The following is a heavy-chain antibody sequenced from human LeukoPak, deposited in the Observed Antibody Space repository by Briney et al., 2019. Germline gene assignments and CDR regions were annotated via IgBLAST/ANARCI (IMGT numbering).Heavy chain of an antibody. J-gene: IGHJ3*02. CDR3: ARGGKAAAADVLDS. CDR1: GFTFSNYD. Sequence: GGSLRLSCAASGFTFSNYDMNWVRQAPGQGLEWVSLFSCIGSLRYYADSVKGRYTISRDNAKNSMYLQMNRLRPGDAAVYYCARGGKAAAADVLDSWGQGTMVTVSS. V-gene: IGHV3-21*01. D-gene: IGHD6-13*01. CDR2: FSCIGSLR.